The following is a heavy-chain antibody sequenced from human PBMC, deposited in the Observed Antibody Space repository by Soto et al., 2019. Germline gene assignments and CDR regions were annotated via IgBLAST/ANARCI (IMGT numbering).Heavy chain of an antibody. D-gene: IGHD2-2*01. CDR1: GFTFSDYG. CDR2: IRFDGSNS. J-gene: IGHJ4*02. V-gene: IGHV3-33*01. Sequence: QVQLVESGGGVVQPGRSLRLSCAASGFTFSDYGMHWVRQAPGKGLEWVAVIRFDGSNSYYPNSVKGRFTISRDNSKNPLSLHMYSLRAEATAVYYCAREVSVPGHYFDYWGLGTLVTGFS. CDR3: AREVSVPGHYFDY.